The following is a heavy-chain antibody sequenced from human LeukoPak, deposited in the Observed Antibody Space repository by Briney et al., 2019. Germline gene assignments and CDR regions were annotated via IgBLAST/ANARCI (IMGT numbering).Heavy chain of an antibody. V-gene: IGHV3-11*04. CDR3: AREGNFDI. CDR1: GFTFSAYS. CDR2: ISSSGT. Sequence: PGGSLRLSCVASGFTFSAYSMTWIRQAPGKGLEWISHISSSGTIYADSVRGRFTISRDNAKNSLYLQMNSLRDVDTAVYYCAREGNFDIWGQGTMVTVSS. J-gene: IGHJ3*02.